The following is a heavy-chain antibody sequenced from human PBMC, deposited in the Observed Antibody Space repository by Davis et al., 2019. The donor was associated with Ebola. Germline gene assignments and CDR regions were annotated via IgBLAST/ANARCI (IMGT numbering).Heavy chain of an antibody. CDR1: LFTFANFR. J-gene: IGHJ3*01. V-gene: IGHV1-3*01. D-gene: IGHD2/OR15-2a*01. CDR3: ARDPCTTTTCYSAFDV. Sequence: ASVPVSFMASLFTFANFRILRARQPPGQGLEWLGCSIPATGQAKHSQKFQGRVTIATDTSATTAYMELSSLRSEDTALYYCARDPCTTTTCYSAFDVWGQGTMVTVSS. CDR2: SIPATGQA.